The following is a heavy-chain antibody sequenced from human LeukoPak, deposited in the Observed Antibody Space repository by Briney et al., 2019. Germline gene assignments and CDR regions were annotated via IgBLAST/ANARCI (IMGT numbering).Heavy chain of an antibody. CDR2: IYHSGST. CDR3: AREAAEGGSAPDAFDI. J-gene: IGHJ3*02. V-gene: IGHV4-30-2*01. CDR1: GGSISSGGYY. D-gene: IGHD3-16*01. Sequence: PSQTLSLTCTVSGGSISSGGYYWSWIRQPPGKGLEWIGYIYHSGSTYYNPSLKSRVTISVDRSKNQFSLKLSSVTAADTAVYYCAREAAEGGSAPDAFDIWGQGTMVTVSS.